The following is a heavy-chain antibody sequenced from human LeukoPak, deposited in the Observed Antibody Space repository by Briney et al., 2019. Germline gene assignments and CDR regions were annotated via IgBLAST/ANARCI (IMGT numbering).Heavy chain of an antibody. Sequence: GRSLRLSCADSGFTFSRFWMSWIRQAPGKGPEWVANIDQDGREKHYVGAVRGRFTISRDNAKKTVYMQMNSLRAGDTAVYYCTTGQFFGELWGQGTLVPVFS. CDR2: IDQDGREK. CDR3: TTGQFFGEL. J-gene: IGHJ4*02. V-gene: IGHV3-7*01. CDR1: GFTFSRFW. D-gene: IGHD3-10*01.